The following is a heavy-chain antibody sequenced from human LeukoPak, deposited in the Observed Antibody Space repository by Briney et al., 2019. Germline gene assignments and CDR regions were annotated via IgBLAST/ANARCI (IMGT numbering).Heavy chain of an antibody. D-gene: IGHD3-16*01. J-gene: IGHJ4*02. CDR2: ISYDGSNK. V-gene: IGHV3-30*18. CDR3: AKGLGRDY. Sequence: GGPLRLSCAASGFTLSSFGMHGVRRAPGKGLEWVAVISYDGSNKYYADSVKGRFTISRDNSKNTLYLQMNSLRAEDTAVYYCAKGLGRDYWGQGTLVTVSS. CDR1: GFTLSSFG.